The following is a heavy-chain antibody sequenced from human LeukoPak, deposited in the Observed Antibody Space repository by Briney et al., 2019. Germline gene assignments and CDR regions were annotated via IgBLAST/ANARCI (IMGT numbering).Heavy chain of an antibody. Sequence: ASVKDSCKASGYTFTGYYMHWVRQAPGQGLEWMGWINPNSGGTNYAQKFQGWVTMTRDTSISTAYMELSRLRSDDTAVYYCARDLGYRTITMVRGVIGGFGGMDVWGKGTTVTVSS. D-gene: IGHD3-10*01. CDR2: INPNSGGT. V-gene: IGHV1-2*04. CDR1: GYTFTGYY. J-gene: IGHJ6*04. CDR3: ARDLGYRTITMVRGVIGGFGGMDV.